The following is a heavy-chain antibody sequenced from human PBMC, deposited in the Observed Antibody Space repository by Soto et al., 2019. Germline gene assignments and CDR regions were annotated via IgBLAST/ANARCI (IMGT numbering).Heavy chain of an antibody. D-gene: IGHD3-22*01. Sequence: GGSLRLSCAASGFTFKTYTMNWVRQAPGQGLEWVSAIIGSGTDTYYADSVKGRFTISRDNSKNTLYLLMNSLRAEDTAVYYCAKGSSGHYDSFDYWGQGTQVTVPS. CDR3: AKGSSGHYDSFDY. J-gene: IGHJ4*02. CDR1: GFTFKTYT. CDR2: IIGSGTDT. V-gene: IGHV3-23*01.